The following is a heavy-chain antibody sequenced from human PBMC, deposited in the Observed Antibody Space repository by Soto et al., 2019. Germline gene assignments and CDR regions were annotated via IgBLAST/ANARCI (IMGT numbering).Heavy chain of an antibody. CDR3: AKDRHVLLWFDPKRLIFDY. Sequence: GGSLRLSCAASGFTFSSYAMSWVRQAPGKGLEWVSAISGSGGSTYYADSVKGRFTISRDNSKNRLYLQMNSLRAEDKAVYYCAKDRHVLLWFDPKRLIFDYWGQGTLVTVSS. J-gene: IGHJ4*02. V-gene: IGHV3-23*01. CDR1: GFTFSSYA. CDR2: ISGSGGST. D-gene: IGHD3-10*01.